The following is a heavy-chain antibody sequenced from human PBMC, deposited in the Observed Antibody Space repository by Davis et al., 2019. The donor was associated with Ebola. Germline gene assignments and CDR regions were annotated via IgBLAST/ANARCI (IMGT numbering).Heavy chain of an antibody. CDR1: GGSISNYY. J-gene: IGHJ4*02. Sequence: SETLSLTCTVSGGSISNYYWSWIRQPPGKGLEWIGYMYYSGGTNYNPSLKSRVTISADTSKNQFSLKLSSVTAADTAVYYCASHYSSSSPFDYWGQGTLVTVSS. CDR3: ASHYSSSSPFDY. D-gene: IGHD6-6*01. CDR2: MYYSGGT. V-gene: IGHV4-59*01.